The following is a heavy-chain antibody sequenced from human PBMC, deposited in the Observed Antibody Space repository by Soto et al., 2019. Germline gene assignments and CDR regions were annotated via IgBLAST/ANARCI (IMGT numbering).Heavy chain of an antibody. CDR3: XXXXXXXXXXXXRFDP. CDR2: INTNNGNT. CDR1: GYTFNSYG. J-gene: IGHJ5*02. V-gene: IGHV1-18*01. Sequence: QVQLVQSGGEVKKPGASVRVSCKASGYTFNSYGISWVRQAPGQGLEWMGWINTNNGNTNYAQKFQGRVSMTTDTSTXXXXXXXXXXXXXXXXXXXXXXXXXXXXXXXXRFDPWGQGTLVTVSS.